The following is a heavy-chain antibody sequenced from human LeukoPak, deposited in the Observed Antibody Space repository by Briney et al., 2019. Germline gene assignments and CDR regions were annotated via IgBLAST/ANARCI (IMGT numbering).Heavy chain of an antibody. V-gene: IGHV3-23*01. D-gene: IGHD2-8*02. J-gene: IGHJ4*02. CDR2: ISGSGGST. Sequence: GGSLRLSCAASGFTFSSYAMSWVRQAPGKGLEWVSAISGSGGSTYYADSVKGRFTISRDNSKNTLYLQMNSLRAEDTAVYYCARDRGGLVAPYYFDYWGQGTLVTVSS. CDR3: ARDRGGLVAPYYFDY. CDR1: GFTFSSYA.